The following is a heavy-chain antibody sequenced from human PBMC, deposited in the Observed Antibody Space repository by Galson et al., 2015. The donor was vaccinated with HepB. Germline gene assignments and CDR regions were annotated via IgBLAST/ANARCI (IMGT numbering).Heavy chain of an antibody. V-gene: IGHV3-21*01. J-gene: IGHJ4*02. CDR3: ARDLAQRQMVPDY. CDR1: GFTFSTYN. Sequence: LRLSCAASGFTFSTYNINWVRQAPGKGLEWVSSISSDSNYMYYADSVKGRFTISRDNAKNSLYLQMNSLRVEDTAVYYCARDLAQRQMVPDYWGQGTLVTVSS. D-gene: IGHD6-13*01. CDR2: ISSDSNYM.